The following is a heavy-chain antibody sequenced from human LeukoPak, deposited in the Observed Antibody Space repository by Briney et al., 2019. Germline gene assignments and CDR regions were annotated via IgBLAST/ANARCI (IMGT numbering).Heavy chain of an antibody. CDR1: GDTFGNNW. J-gene: IGHJ3*01. D-gene: IGHD7-27*01. Sequence: ASVKVSCKASGDTFGNNWFHWVRQAPGQGLEWMGTINPSGHTTVYSQRFQGRVTLTRDTSTSTVYMDLYSLTSEDTAVYYCARELGTTKNFDLWGQGTMVTVSS. CDR3: ARELGTTKNFDL. V-gene: IGHV1-46*01. CDR2: INPSGHTT.